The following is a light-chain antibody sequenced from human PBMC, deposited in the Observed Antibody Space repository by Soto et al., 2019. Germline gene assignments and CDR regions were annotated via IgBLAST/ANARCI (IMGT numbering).Light chain of an antibody. J-gene: IGLJ2*01. CDR3: QSYDSSLSGPVV. Sequence: QSALTQPPSVSGAPGQRVTISCTGSSSNIGAGYDVHWYQQLPGTAPKLHIYGNSNRPSGVPDRFSGSKSGTSASLAITGLQAEDEADYYCQSYDSSLSGPVVFGGGTKLTVL. CDR1: SSNIGAGYD. V-gene: IGLV1-40*01. CDR2: GNS.